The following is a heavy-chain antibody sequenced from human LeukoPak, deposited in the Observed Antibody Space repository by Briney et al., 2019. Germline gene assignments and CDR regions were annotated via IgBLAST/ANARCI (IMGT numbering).Heavy chain of an antibody. Sequence: PGGSLRLSCAASGFTFRKYNIHWVRQAPGKGLEWVAFIQPDGSNKYYADSVKGRFTISRDNSKNTVYLQMNSLRPEDTAVFYCAKDSGSYGLDPWGQGTPVTVSS. D-gene: IGHD3-10*01. J-gene: IGHJ5*02. CDR1: GFTFRKYN. CDR3: AKDSGSYGLDP. CDR2: IQPDGSNK. V-gene: IGHV3-30*02.